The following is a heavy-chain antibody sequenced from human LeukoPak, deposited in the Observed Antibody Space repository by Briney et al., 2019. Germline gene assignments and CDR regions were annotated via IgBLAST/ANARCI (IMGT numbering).Heavy chain of an antibody. Sequence: SETLSLTCTVSGGSISSSSYYWGWIRQPPGKGLEWIGSIYYSGSTYYNPSLKSRVTISVDTSKNQFSLKLSSVTAADTAVYYCARGNVSVCRNWGQGTLVTVSS. CDR2: IYYSGST. V-gene: IGHV4-39*01. CDR1: GGSISSSSYY. CDR3: ARGNVSVCRN. D-gene: IGHD2-8*01. J-gene: IGHJ4*02.